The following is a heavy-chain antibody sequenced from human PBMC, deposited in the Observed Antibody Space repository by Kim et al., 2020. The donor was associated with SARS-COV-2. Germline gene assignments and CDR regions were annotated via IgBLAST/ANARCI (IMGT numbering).Heavy chain of an antibody. CDR1: GGSISSSSYY. CDR2: IYYSGST. Sequence: SETLSLICTVSGGSISSSSYYWGWIRQPPGKGLEWIGSIYYSGSTGYIYYSGSTYYNPSLQSRVTISVDTSKNHLSLRLSSVTAADTAVYYCARHWNTDYDRGMYYFDYWGQGTLVTVSS. J-gene: IGHJ4*02. V-gene: IGHV4-39*01. D-gene: IGHD4-17*01. CDR3: ARHWNTDYDRGMYYFDY.